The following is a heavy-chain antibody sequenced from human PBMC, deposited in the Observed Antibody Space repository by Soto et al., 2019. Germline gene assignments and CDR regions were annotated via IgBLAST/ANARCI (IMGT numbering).Heavy chain of an antibody. CDR1: GFTFSRYD. CDR2: IGTSGDT. V-gene: IGHV3-13*04. J-gene: IGHJ5*02. CDR3: ARGALGFDP. D-gene: IGHD6-6*01. Sequence: EVQVVESGEGLVQPGGSLRLSCAASGFTFSRYDMHWVRQATGRGLEWVSGIGTSGDTYYAGSVKGRFTISRENAKNSVYLQMNSLRAGDTAVYYCARGALGFDPWGQGTLVAVSS.